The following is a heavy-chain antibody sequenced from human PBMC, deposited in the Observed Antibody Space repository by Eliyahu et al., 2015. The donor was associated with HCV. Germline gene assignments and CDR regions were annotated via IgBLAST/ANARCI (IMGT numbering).Heavy chain of an antibody. V-gene: IGHV3-21*01. CDR2: ISSSSTYI. J-gene: IGHJ3*02. CDR3: ARPRGYSSSSGDAFDI. D-gene: IGHD6-6*01. Sequence: RGLEWVSSISSSSTYIYYADSVKGRFTLSRDNAKNSLNLQMNSLRAEDTAVYYCARPRGYSSSSGDAFDIWGQGTMVTVSS.